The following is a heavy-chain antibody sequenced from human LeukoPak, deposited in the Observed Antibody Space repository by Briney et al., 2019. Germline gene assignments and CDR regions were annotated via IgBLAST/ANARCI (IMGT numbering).Heavy chain of an antibody. V-gene: IGHV3-20*04. CDR1: GFTFDDYG. J-gene: IGHJ4*02. CDR3: ARGTLKTVRGVIIPYYFDY. D-gene: IGHD3-10*01. CDR2: INWNGGST. Sequence: GGSLRLSCAASGFTFDDYGMSWVRQAPGKGLEWVSGINWNGGSTGYADSVKGRFTISRDNAKNSLYLQMNSLRAEDTALYYCARGTLKTVRGVIIPYYFDYWGQGTLVTVSS.